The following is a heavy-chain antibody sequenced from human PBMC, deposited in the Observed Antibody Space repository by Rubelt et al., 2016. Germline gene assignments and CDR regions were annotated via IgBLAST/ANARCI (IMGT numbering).Heavy chain of an antibody. CDR2: VRSKTNSYAT. CDR3: AKDVSGYDLSNYYYYYMDV. V-gene: IGHV3-73*01. J-gene: IGHJ6*03. CDR1: GFTFSNAW. Sequence: CGGGLVQPGGSLRLSCAASGFTFSNAWMSWVRQAPGKGLEWVGRVRSKTNSYATSYAASVNGRFTISRDDSKNTLYLQMNSLRAEDTAVYYCAKDVSGYDLSNYYYYYMDVWGKGTTVTVSS. D-gene: IGHD5-12*01.